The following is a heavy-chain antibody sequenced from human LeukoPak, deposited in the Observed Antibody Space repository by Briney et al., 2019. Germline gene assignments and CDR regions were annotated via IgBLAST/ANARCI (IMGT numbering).Heavy chain of an antibody. J-gene: IGHJ4*02. CDR2: ISAYNGNT. Sequence: ASVTVSFTASGYTFTSYGISWGRQAPGQGLEWMGWISAYNGNTNYARKLQGRVTMTTDTSTSTAYMELRSMRSDDTAVYYCARTGIAVAGTGGRPDYWGQGTLVTVSS. V-gene: IGHV1-18*01. D-gene: IGHD6-19*01. CDR3: ARTGIAVAGTGGRPDY. CDR1: GYTFTSYG.